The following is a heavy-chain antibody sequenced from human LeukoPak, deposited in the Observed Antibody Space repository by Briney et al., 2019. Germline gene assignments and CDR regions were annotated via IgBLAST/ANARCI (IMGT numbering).Heavy chain of an antibody. D-gene: IGHD6-19*01. CDR1: AGSISSYY. V-gene: IGHV4-4*07. CDR2: IYTSGST. Sequence: SETLSLTCTVAAGSISSYYWSWIRQPAGKGLEWIGRIYTSGSTNYNPSLKSRVTISVDKSKNQFSLKLSSVTAADTAVYYCARGTSSHVESPGRVAVAGPSGPYYYYYYYMDVWGKGTTVTVSS. CDR3: ARGTSSHVESPGRVAVAGPSGPYYYYYYYMDV. J-gene: IGHJ6*03.